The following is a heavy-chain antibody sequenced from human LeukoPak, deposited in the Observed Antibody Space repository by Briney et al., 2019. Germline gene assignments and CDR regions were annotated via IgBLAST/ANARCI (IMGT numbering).Heavy chain of an antibody. V-gene: IGHV3-74*01. CDR1: GFTFSSYW. Sequence: PGGSLRLSCAASGFTFSSYWMHWVRQAPGKGLVWVSRINSDGSSTSYADSVKGRFTISRDNAKNTLYLQMNSLRAEDTAVYYCERVPGVYYGILAYSDYWGQGPLVTVSS. J-gene: IGHJ4*02. D-gene: IGHD3-9*01. CDR2: INSDGSST. CDR3: ERVPGVYYGILAYSDY.